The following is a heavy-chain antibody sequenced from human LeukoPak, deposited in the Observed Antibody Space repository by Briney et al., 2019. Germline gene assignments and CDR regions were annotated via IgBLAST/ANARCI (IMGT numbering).Heavy chain of an antibody. CDR3: AREGNYYDSSGYSDY. V-gene: IGHV3-48*01. Sequence: GGSLRLSCAASGFTFSSYSINWVRQAPGKGLEWVSYISRSSNSIYYTDSVKGRFSLSRDNPKNSLFLQMNSLRAEDTAVYYCAREGNYYDSSGYSDYWGQGTQVTVSS. D-gene: IGHD3-22*01. J-gene: IGHJ4*02. CDR2: ISRSSNSI. CDR1: GFTFSSYS.